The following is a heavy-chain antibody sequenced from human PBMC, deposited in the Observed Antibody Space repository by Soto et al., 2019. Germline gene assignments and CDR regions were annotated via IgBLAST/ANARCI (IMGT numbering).Heavy chain of an antibody. V-gene: IGHV1-58*01. CDR1: VFTFSSSA. J-gene: IGHJ6*02. Sequence: SVKVSCKASVFTFSSSAVRWVRQARGQRLEWIGWIVVGNGNTNYEHNFQERGTITRDMSTRPGYIDLGGVGSRGTGVYYCEGSYCSGGSCYNYYGMDVWGRGTTVTVSS. D-gene: IGHD2-15*01. CDR3: EGSYCSGGSCYNYYGMDV. CDR2: IVVGNGNT.